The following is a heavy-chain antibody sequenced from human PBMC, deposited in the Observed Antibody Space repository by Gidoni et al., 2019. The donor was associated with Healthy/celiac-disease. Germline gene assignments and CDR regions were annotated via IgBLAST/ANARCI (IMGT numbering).Heavy chain of an antibody. V-gene: IGHV1-69*06. Sequence: QVQLVQSGAEVKKPGSSVTVSCKASGGPFSSYAISWVRQAPGQGLEWMGGIIPIFGTANYAQKFQGRVTITADKSTSTAYMELSSLRSEDTAVYYCARASMITFGGVIVKNGVAFDIWGQGTMVTVSS. J-gene: IGHJ3*02. D-gene: IGHD3-16*02. CDR2: IIPIFGTA. CDR3: ARASMITFGGVIVKNGVAFDI. CDR1: GGPFSSYA.